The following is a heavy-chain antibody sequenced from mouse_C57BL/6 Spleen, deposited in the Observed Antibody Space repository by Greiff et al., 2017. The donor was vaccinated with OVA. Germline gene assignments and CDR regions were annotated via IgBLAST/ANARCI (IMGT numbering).Heavy chain of an antibody. J-gene: IGHJ1*03. V-gene: IGHV1-39*01. CDR2: INPNYGTT. Sequence: EVKLMESGPELVKPGASVKISCKASGYSFTDYNMNWVKQSNGKSLEWIGVINPNYGTTSYNQKFKGKATLTVDQSSSTAYMQLNSLTSEDSAVYYCARGRDYYGSRGYFDVWGTGTTVTVSS. D-gene: IGHD1-1*01. CDR1: GYSFTDYN. CDR3: ARGRDYYGSRGYFDV.